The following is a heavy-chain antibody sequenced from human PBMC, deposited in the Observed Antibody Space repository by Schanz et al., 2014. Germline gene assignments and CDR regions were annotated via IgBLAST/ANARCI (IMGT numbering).Heavy chain of an antibody. V-gene: IGHV4-30-4*07. CDR3: ARGGRTTYNYYYGMDV. D-gene: IGHD1-1*01. CDR1: GGSISSGGYS. Sequence: QVQLQESGPGLVKPSQTLSLTCAVSGGSISSGGYSWNWIRQPPGKGLEWIVYIYYSGSTYYNPSRKRRVTISVETSKNQFSLKLSSVTAADTAVYYCARGGRTTYNYYYGMDVWGQGTTVTVSS. CDR2: IYYSGST. J-gene: IGHJ6*02.